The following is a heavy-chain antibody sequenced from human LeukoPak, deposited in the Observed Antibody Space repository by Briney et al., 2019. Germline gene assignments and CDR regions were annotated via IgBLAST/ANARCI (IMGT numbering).Heavy chain of an antibody. D-gene: IGHD6-13*01. J-gene: IGHJ4*02. CDR3: ARGGYSSSWNYFDY. Sequence: SETLSLTCTVSGGSISSYYWSWIRQPPGKGLEWIGYIYYSGSTSYNPSLKSRVTMSVDTSKNQFSLKLNSVTAADTAVYYCARGGYSSSWNYFDYWGQGTLVTVSS. CDR1: GGSISSYY. CDR2: IYYSGST. V-gene: IGHV4-59*01.